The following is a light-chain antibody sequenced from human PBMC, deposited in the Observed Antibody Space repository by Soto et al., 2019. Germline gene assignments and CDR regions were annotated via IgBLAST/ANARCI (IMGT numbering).Light chain of an antibody. CDR2: DNS. J-gene: IGLJ2*01. CDR1: STNIGNNY. V-gene: IGLV1-51*01. CDR3: GTWDSNLSAGV. Sequence: QSVLMQPPSVSGAPGQKVTISCSGSSTNIGNNYVSWYQHLPGTAPKLLIYDNSERPSGIPDRFSGSKSGTSATLGITGLQTGDEADYYCGTWDSNLSAGVFGGGTKLTVL.